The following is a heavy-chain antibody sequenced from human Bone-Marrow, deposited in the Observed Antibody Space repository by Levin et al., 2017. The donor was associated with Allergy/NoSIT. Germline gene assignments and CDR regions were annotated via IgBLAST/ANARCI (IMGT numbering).Heavy chain of an antibody. Sequence: GGSLRLSCAASGFSVTKSFMSWVRQAPGKGLECVSVIYSGGTTLYADSVKGRFTISRDNSKNTLFLQMNGLRAEDTAVYYCVRERQGLGFGNYDQGPYFDSWGQGALVTVSS. CDR2: IYSGGTT. V-gene: IGHV3-53*01. J-gene: IGHJ4*02. D-gene: IGHD3-10*01. CDR1: GFSVTKSF. CDR3: VRERQGLGFGNYDQGPYFDS.